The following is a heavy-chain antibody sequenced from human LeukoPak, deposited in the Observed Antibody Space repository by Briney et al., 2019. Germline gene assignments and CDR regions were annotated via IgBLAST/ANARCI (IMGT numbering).Heavy chain of an antibody. Sequence: SGTLSLTCAVSGGSISSSNWWSWVRQPPGKGLEWIGEIYHSGSTNYNPSLRSRVILSVDTSKNQFSLKLISMTAADTAIYYCARGQGATVPQVGKNWFDPWGQGTWVIVSS. CDR3: ARGQGATVPQVGKNWFDP. CDR2: IYHSGST. D-gene: IGHD1-26*01. V-gene: IGHV4-4*02. J-gene: IGHJ5*02. CDR1: GGSISSSNW.